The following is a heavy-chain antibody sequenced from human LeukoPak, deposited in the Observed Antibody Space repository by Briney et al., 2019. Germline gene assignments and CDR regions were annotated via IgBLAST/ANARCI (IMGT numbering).Heavy chain of an antibody. Sequence: ASVKDSCKASGYTFTAYNFHLVRQAPGQGLEWMGWINPNSGGTNYAQKFQGRVTMTRDTSISTVYMEVSRLRSDDTAVYYCTRGGGSSFFDYWGQGTLVTVSS. D-gene: IGHD1-26*01. J-gene: IGHJ4*02. CDR1: GYTFTAYN. CDR3: TRGGGSSFFDY. CDR2: INPNSGGT. V-gene: IGHV1-2*02.